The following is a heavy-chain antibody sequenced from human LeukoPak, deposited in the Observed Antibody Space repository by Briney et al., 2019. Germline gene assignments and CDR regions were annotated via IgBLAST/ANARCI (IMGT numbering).Heavy chain of an antibody. Sequence: SGGSLRLSCAASGFTFSSYSMNWVRQAPGKGLEWVSYISSSSTIYYADSVKGRFTISRDNAKNSLYLQMNSLRAEDTAVYYCARDLGLGYWGQGTLVTVSS. CDR1: GFTFSSYS. J-gene: IGHJ4*02. CDR3: ARDLGLGY. V-gene: IGHV3-48*01. CDR2: ISSSSTI.